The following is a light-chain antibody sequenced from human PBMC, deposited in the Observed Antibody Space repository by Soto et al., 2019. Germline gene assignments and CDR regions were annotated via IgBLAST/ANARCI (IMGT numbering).Light chain of an antibody. J-gene: IGKJ2*01. CDR3: RRRSNRQT. CDR1: QSVSSY. CDR2: DAS. Sequence: EIVLTQSPATLSLSPGERATLSCRASQSVSSYLAWYQQKPGQAPRLLIYDASNRATGIPARFSGSGSGTDFTPTISGLENEDLAVCYCRRRSNRQTFGQGKKLEIE. V-gene: IGKV3-11*01.